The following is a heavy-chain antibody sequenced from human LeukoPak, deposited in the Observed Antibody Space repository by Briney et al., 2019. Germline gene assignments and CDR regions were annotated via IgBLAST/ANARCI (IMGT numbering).Heavy chain of an antibody. V-gene: IGHV3-11*01. CDR1: GFTFSDYY. D-gene: IGHD6-19*01. J-gene: IGHJ4*02. CDR2: ISSSGSTI. Sequence: GGSLRLSCAASGFTFSDYYMSWIRQAPGKGLEWVSYISSSGSTIYYADSVKGRFTISGDNAKNSLYLQMNSLRAEDTAVYYCAGDIAVADGARVWGQGTLVTVSS. CDR3: AGDIAVADGARV.